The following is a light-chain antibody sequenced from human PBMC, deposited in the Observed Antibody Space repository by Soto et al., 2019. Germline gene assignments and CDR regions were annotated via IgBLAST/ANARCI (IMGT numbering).Light chain of an antibody. J-gene: IGLJ1*01. Sequence: QSAVTQPPSASGTPGQRVTISCSGSTSNIGTNTVNWYQQLTGSAPKLLIYSDTQRPSGVPDRFSGSKSGTSASLAISGLQSEDEADYYCAAWDDSLNGYVFGTGNKVTVL. CDR3: AAWDDSLNGYV. CDR1: TSNIGTNT. V-gene: IGLV1-44*01. CDR2: SDT.